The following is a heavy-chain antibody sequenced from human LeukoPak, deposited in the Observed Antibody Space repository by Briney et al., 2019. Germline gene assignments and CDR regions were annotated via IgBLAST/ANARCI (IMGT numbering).Heavy chain of an antibody. CDR1: TFSFNKFW. J-gene: IGHJ4*02. CDR2: INQDGSQK. D-gene: IGHD6-13*01. V-gene: IGHV3-7*01. Sequence: GGSLRLSCVDSTFSFNKFWMSWVRQDPGKGLEWLANINQDGSQKYYVASLKGRFTISRDNAKNSVYLQINSLRAEDTAVYYCARGLATAAAYWGQGTLVTVSS. CDR3: ARGLATAAAY.